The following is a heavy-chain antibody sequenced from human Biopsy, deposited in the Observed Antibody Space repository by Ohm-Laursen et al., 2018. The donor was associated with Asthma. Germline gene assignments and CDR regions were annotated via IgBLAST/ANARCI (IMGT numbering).Heavy chain of an antibody. D-gene: IGHD7-27*01. V-gene: IGHV4-39*01. J-gene: IGHJ4*02. CDR3: ARHWDWGSFFDY. Sequence: SETLSLTCAVSGGSMSSSSYYWGWIRQPPGKGLEWMGSISYTGSAYHNPSLKGRVTISVDTSKNHFSLKLSFVTAADTAVYYCARHWDWGSFFDYWGQGTPVTVSS. CDR1: GGSMSSSSYY. CDR2: ISYTGSA.